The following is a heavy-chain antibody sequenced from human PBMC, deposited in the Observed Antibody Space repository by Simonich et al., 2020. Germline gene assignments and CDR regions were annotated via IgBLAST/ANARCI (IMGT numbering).Heavy chain of an antibody. D-gene: IGHD6-13*01. CDR1: GYTFTGYY. V-gene: IGHV1-2*06. Sequence: QVQLVQSGAAVKTPGASVKVSCKASGYTFTGYYMHWVRQAPGQGLEWMGRINPNRGGTNYAQKFQGRVTMTRDTSISTAYMELSRLRSDDTAVYYCARGAAAGTFDYWGQGTLVTVSS. CDR3: ARGAAAGTFDY. J-gene: IGHJ4*02. CDR2: INPNRGGT.